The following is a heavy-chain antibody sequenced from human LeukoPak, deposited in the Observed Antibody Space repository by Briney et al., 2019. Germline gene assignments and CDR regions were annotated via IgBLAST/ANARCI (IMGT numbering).Heavy chain of an antibody. CDR2: INPGGDNT. V-gene: IGHV1-46*01. D-gene: IGHD3-22*01. CDR3: ARGQPYYYDSSGYYGY. Sequence: ASVKVSCKASGYTFTKYYIHWVRQAPGQGLEWMGLINPGGDNTNYAQNFQGRVTITADKSTSTAYMELSSLRSEDTAVYYCARGQPYYYDSSGYYGYWGQGTLVTVSS. J-gene: IGHJ4*02. CDR1: GYTFTKYY.